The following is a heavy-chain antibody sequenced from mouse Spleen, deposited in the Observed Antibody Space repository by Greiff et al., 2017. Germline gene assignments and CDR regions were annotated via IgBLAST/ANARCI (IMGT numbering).Heavy chain of an antibody. V-gene: IGHV1-14*01. D-gene: IGHD1-1*01. Sequence: EVKLMESGPELVKPGASVKMSCKASGYTFTSYVMHWVKQKPGQGLEWIGYINPYNDGTKYNEKFKGKATLTSDKSSSTAYMELSSLTSEDSAVYYCARNDYYGSRGFDYWGQGTTLTVSS. CDR2: INPYNDGT. J-gene: IGHJ2*01. CDR3: ARNDYYGSRGFDY. CDR1: GYTFTSYV.